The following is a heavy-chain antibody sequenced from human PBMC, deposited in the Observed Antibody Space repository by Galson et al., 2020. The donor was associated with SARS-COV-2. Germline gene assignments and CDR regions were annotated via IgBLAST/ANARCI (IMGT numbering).Heavy chain of an antibody. D-gene: IGHD5-18*01. Sequence: ASVTVSCKASGYTFTGYYMHWVRQAPGQGLEWMGWINPNSGGTNYAQKFQGRVTMTRDTSISTAYMELSRLRSDDTAVYYCARSHHTTSPDTAMATDYWGQGTLVTVSS. V-gene: IGHV1-2*02. J-gene: IGHJ4*02. CDR2: INPNSGGT. CDR3: ARSHHTTSPDTAMATDY. CDR1: GYTFTGYY.